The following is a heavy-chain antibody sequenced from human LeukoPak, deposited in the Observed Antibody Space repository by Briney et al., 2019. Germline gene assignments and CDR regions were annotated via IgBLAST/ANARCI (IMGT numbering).Heavy chain of an antibody. Sequence: GGSLRLSCVGSGFSLSDYWMHWVRQTPGRGLMWVSRITSDGSTTWYADSVKGRFTVSRDNAKNTLFLEMNSLRDEDTAVYYCAGDYIWGRLFWGQGTLVTVSS. J-gene: IGHJ4*01. CDR1: GFSLSDYW. CDR3: AGDYIWGRLF. V-gene: IGHV3-74*01. D-gene: IGHD3-16*01. CDR2: ITSDGSTT.